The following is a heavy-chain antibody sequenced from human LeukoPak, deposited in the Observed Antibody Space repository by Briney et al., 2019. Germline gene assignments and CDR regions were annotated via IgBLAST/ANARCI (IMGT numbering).Heavy chain of an antibody. Sequence: GTLSLTCTVSGGSISSYYWSWIRQPPGKGLEGIGYIYYSGSTNYNPTLKRRVTISVDTSKNQFSLKLSSVTAADTAVYYCARELGYCSSTSCYAHWFDPWGQGTLVTVSS. CDR3: ARELGYCSSTSCYAHWFDP. CDR1: GGSISSYY. CDR2: IYYSGST. V-gene: IGHV4-59*01. D-gene: IGHD2-2*01. J-gene: IGHJ5*02.